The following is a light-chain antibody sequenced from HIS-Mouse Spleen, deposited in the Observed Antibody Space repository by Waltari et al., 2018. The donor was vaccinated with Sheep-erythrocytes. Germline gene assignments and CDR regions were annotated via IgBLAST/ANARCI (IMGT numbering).Light chain of an antibody. J-gene: IGLJ3*02. CDR2: RNN. CDR1: SSNIGSNY. Sequence: QSVLTQPPSASGTPGQRVTISCSGSSSNIGSNYVYWYQQLPGTAPKLLIYRNNQRPDGVPDRFSGSKSGTPASLAISGLRSEDEADYYWAAWDDSLSGWVFGGGTKLTVL. V-gene: IGLV1-47*01. CDR3: AAWDDSLSGWV.